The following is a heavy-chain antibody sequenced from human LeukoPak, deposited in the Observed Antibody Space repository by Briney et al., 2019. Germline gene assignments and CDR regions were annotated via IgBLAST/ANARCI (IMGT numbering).Heavy chain of an antibody. V-gene: IGHV3-66*02. Sequence: PGGSLRLSCAASGSTVSTNYMSWVRQAPGKGLEWVSVIYSDSSTYYADSVKGRFTISRDNSKNTLYLQMNSLRAEDTAVYYCARDTDSSGYYEGSHYWGQGTLVTVSS. CDR2: IYSDSST. CDR1: GSTVSTNY. D-gene: IGHD3-22*01. CDR3: ARDTDSSGYYEGSHY. J-gene: IGHJ4*02.